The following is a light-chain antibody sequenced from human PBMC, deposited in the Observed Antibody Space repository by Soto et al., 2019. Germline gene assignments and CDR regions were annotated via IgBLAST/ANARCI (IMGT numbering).Light chain of an antibody. CDR3: CSYAGTYTDV. V-gene: IGLV2-11*01. Sequence: QSALTQPRSVSGSPGQSVTISCTGTGSDVGGYNYVSWYQQHPGKAPKVMIFDVTKRPSGVPDRFSGSKSGNTASLTISGLHDDDEADYYCCSYAGTYTDVFGAGTKVTVL. CDR1: GSDVGGYNY. J-gene: IGLJ1*01. CDR2: DVT.